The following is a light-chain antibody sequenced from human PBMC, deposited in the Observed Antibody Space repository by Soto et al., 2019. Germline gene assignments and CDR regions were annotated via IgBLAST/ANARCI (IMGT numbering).Light chain of an antibody. CDR1: QSISNW. CDR2: DAS. Sequence: DIQMTQSPSTLSASVGDRVTITCRASQSISNWLAWYQQKPGKAPKLLIYDASSLESGVPSRFSVSGSGTEFTLTISSLQPEDFASYYCQQYNSYSTFGQGTKVEIK. CDR3: QQYNSYST. J-gene: IGKJ1*01. V-gene: IGKV1-5*01.